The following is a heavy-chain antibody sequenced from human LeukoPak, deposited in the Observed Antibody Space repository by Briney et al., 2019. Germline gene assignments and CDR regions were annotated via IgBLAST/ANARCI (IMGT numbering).Heavy chain of an antibody. J-gene: IGHJ5*02. CDR2: ISWNSGGI. Sequence: GGFLTLSCAASGFTFDDYAMHWVRQAPGKGVEWVSGISWNSGGIDYADTVKGRFTISRDNAKNSLYLQMNSLRAEDTALYYCARSESYAKWFDPWGQGTLVTVSS. CDR3: ARSESYAKWFDP. V-gene: IGHV3-9*01. CDR1: GFTFDDYA. D-gene: IGHD3-10*01.